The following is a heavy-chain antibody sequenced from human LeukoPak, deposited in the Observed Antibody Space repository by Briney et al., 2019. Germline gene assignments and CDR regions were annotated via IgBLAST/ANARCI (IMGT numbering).Heavy chain of an antibody. CDR3: ARGRGSPP. Sequence: PSETLSLTCTVSGTSITSSYWSWIRQPPGKGLEWIGEINHSGSTNYNPSLKSRVTISVDTSKNQFSLKLSSVTAADTAVYYCARGRGSPPWGQGTLVTVSS. CDR1: GTSITSSY. CDR2: INHSGST. V-gene: IGHV4-34*01. J-gene: IGHJ5*02.